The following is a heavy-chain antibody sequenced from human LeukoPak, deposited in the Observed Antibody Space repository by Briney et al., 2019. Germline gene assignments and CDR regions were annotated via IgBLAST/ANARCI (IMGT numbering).Heavy chain of an antibody. CDR1: GGTFSSYA. V-gene: IGHV1-69*04. D-gene: IGHD3-10*01. Sequence: ASVKVSCKASGGTFSSYAISWVRQAPGQGLEWMGRIIPILGIANYEQKFQGRVTITADKSTSTAYMELSSLRSEDTAVYYCARDSYYYGSGSSPNWFDPWGQGTLVTVSS. CDR2: IIPILGIA. CDR3: ARDSYYYGSGSSPNWFDP. J-gene: IGHJ5*02.